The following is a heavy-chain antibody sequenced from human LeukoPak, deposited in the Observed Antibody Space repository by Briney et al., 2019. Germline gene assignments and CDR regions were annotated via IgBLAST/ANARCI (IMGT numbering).Heavy chain of an antibody. Sequence: SGTLSLTCDVSGGSISSNNWWNWLRQPPGKGLEWIGEIYHSGSANYNASLKSRVTISVDKSKNQFSLRLTSVTAADTAVYYCARQVGSYSPAYWGQGTLVTVSS. J-gene: IGHJ4*02. CDR1: GGSISSNNW. CDR3: ARQVGSYSPAY. D-gene: IGHD1-26*01. V-gene: IGHV4-4*02. CDR2: IYHSGSA.